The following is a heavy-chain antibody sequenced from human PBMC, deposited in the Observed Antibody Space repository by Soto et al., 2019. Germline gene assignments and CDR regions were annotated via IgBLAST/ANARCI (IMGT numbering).Heavy chain of an antibody. CDR1: GFTFSRYW. V-gene: IGHV3-7*01. CDR2: INQDGSET. CDR3: ARATQITTWWLYYYMYV. D-gene: IGHD3-10*01. J-gene: IGHJ6*03. Sequence: EVQLVESGGGLVQPGGSLRLSCAGSGFTFSRYWMSWVRQAPGKGLEWVANINQDGSETEYVDSVKGRLTISRDNAKNSLYLQMDSLRAEDTAVYYCARATQITTWWLYYYMYVWGNGTTVTVSS.